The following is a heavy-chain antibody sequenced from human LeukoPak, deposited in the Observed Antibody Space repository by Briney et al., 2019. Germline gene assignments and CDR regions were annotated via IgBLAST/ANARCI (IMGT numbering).Heavy chain of an antibody. CDR2: IRSKAYGGTT. CDR1: GFTFGDYA. J-gene: IGHJ4*02. CDR3: TRGGIQLWSYDYY. Sequence: GGSLRLSCTASGFTFGDYAMSWVRQAPGKGLEWVGFIRSKAYGGTTEYAASVKGRFTISRDDSKSIAYLQMNSLKTEDTAVYYCTRGGIQLWSYDYYWGQGTLVTVSS. D-gene: IGHD5-18*01. V-gene: IGHV3-49*04.